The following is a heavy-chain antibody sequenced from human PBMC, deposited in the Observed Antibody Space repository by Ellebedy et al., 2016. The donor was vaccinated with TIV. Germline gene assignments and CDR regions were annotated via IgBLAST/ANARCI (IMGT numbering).Heavy chain of an antibody. CDR2: IDHSGFT. CDR3: ARGAPTVFDSSGYYYYFGMDV. D-gene: IGHD3-22*01. J-gene: IGHJ6*02. V-gene: IGHV4-34*01. Sequence: MPSETLSLTCAVYGGSFSGYYWSWIRPPPGKGLEWIGEIDHSGFTNYHPYLTSRVTVSVDTSKNQFSLKLSSVTAADTAVYYCARGAPTVFDSSGYYYYFGMDVWGQGTTVTVSS. CDR1: GGSFSGYY.